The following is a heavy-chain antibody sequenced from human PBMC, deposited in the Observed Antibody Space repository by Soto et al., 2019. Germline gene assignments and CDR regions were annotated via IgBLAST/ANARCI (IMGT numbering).Heavy chain of an antibody. CDR2: IRSKANNYAT. J-gene: IGHJ4*02. D-gene: IGHD3-3*01. V-gene: IGHV3-73*01. CDR1: GFTFTDST. CDR3: AREFWSGPFDY. Sequence: GGSLRLSCAASGFTFTDSTIHWVRQASGKGLEWVGRIRSKANNYATVYAASVKGRFTISRDDSKNTLYLQMNSLRAEDTAVYYCAREFWSGPFDYWGQGTLVTVSS.